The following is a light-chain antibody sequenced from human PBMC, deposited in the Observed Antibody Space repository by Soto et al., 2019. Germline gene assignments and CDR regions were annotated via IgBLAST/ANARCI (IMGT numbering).Light chain of an antibody. V-gene: IGLV2-14*03. CDR2: EVS. Sequence: QSVLTQPASVSGSPGQSITISCTGTSSDVGGYAYVSWFQQHPGKAPKLMIYEVSNRPSGVSNRFSGSKSGNTASLTISGLQAEDEADYYCSSFTSSSTYVFGTRTKVTVL. J-gene: IGLJ1*01. CDR3: SSFTSSSTYV. CDR1: SSDVGGYAY.